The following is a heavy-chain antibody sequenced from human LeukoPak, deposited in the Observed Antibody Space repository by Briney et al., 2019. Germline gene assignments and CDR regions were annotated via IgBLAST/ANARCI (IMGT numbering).Heavy chain of an antibody. CDR2: SSSSDDGK. V-gene: IGHV3-23*01. CDR3: ATSTLILRLIFDY. CDR1: GLSLNSYA. D-gene: IGHD4-17*01. J-gene: IGHJ4*02. Sequence: GGSLRLSCTASGLSLNSYAISWVRQVPGKGLEWVSASSSSDDGKWYADSVRGRFTISRDTSKNTVYLQMNSLRVEDAGVYYCATSTLILRLIFDYWGQGTLVTVSS.